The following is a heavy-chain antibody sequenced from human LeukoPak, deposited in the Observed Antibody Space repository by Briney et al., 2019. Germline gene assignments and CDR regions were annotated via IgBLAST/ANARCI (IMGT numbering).Heavy chain of an antibody. CDR3: VRSGIAVAGKPFDY. V-gene: IGHV1-18*01. Sequence: ASVRVSCKASGYTFTSYGISWVRQAPGQGLEWMGWISAYNGNTNYAQKLQGRVTMTTDTSTSTAYMELRSLRSDDTAVYYCVRSGIAVAGKPFDYWGQGTLVTVSS. D-gene: IGHD6-19*01. CDR1: GYTFTSYG. J-gene: IGHJ4*02. CDR2: ISAYNGNT.